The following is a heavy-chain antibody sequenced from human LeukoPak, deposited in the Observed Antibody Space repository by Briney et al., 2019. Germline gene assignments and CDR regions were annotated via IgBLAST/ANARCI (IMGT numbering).Heavy chain of an antibody. CDR3: ARDPMSAGLPPNFDY. J-gene: IGHJ4*02. V-gene: IGHV3-21*06. CDR1: GFTFSSYS. Sequence: GGSPRLSCAASGFTFSSYSMNWVRQAPGKGLEWVSSISSSSSYIYYADSVKGRFTISRDNAKNSLYLQMNSLRAEDTAVYYCARDPMSAGLPPNFDYWGQGTLVTVSS. CDR2: ISSSSSYI.